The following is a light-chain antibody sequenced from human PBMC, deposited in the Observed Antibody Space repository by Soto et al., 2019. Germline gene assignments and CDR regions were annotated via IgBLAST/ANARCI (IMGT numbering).Light chain of an antibody. CDR1: QRVSSSY. V-gene: IGKV3-20*01. J-gene: IGKJ2*01. Sequence: EIVLTQSPGTLSLSPGEIATISCRASQRVSSSYLAWNQQKPGQAPRLLIYGASSRATGIPDRFSGSGSGTDFTLTISILEPEDFAVYYCQQYGSSPYTFGQGTKLEIK. CDR3: QQYGSSPYT. CDR2: GAS.